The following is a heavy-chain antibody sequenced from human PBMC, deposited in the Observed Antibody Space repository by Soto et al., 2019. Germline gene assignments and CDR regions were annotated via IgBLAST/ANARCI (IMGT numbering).Heavy chain of an antibody. V-gene: IGHV3-9*01. D-gene: IGHD3-3*01. CDR3: AKDDFTHPQGPFAY. Sequence: GGSLRLSCAASGFTFDDYAMHWVRQAPGKGLEWVSGISWNSGSIGYADSVKGRFTISRDNAKNSLYLQMNSLRAEDTALYYCAKDDFTHPQGPFAYWGQGTLVTVSS. CDR1: GFTFDDYA. CDR2: ISWNSGSI. J-gene: IGHJ4*02.